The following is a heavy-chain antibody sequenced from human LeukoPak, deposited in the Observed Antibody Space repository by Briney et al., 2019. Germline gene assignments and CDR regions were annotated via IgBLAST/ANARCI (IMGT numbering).Heavy chain of an antibody. CDR2: IWYDGSNK. J-gene: IGHJ4*02. CDR1: GFTFSSYG. CDR3: ARDIPALRGHSGFDY. V-gene: IGHV3-33*01. D-gene: IGHD5-12*01. Sequence: GGSLRLSCAASGFTFSSYGMHWVRQAPGKGLEWVAVIWYDGSNKYYADSVKGRFTISRDNSKNTLYLQMNSLRAEDTAVYYCARDIPALRGHSGFDYWGQGTLVTVSS.